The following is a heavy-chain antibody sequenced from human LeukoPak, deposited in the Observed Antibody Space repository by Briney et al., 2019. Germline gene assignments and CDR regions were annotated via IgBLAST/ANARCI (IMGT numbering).Heavy chain of an antibody. V-gene: IGHV1-2*02. CDR2: INPQTGAT. Sequence: ASVKVSCKASGYSFTGFYIHWVRQAPGQGLEWMAWINPQTGATNYAQKFKGRITTTRDLSITAAYMEVTTLRSDDTAVYYCARGGDDSGLYFAYWGQGTLVTVSS. CDR3: ARGGDDSGLYFAY. CDR1: GYSFTGFY. D-gene: IGHD3-22*01. J-gene: IGHJ4*02.